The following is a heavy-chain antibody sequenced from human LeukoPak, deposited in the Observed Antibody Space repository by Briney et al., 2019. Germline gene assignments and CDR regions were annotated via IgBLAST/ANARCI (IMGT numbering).Heavy chain of an antibody. CDR3: ARGYSSGIDY. CDR2: TYYRSKWYN. CDR1: GDSASSNSAA. Sequence: SQTLSLTCAISGDSASSNSAAWNWIRQSPSRGLEWLGRTYYRSKWYNDYAVSMRSRVSINPDTSKNQFSLQLNSVTPEDTAVYYCARGYSSGIDYWGQGTLVTVSS. J-gene: IGHJ4*02. D-gene: IGHD6-19*01. V-gene: IGHV6-1*01.